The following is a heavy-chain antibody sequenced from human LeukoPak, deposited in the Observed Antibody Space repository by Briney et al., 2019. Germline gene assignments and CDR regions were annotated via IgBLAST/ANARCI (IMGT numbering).Heavy chain of an antibody. CDR3: AKDLGYCSSTSCYWYYYYMDV. V-gene: IGHV3-30*18. CDR2: ISFDGSNT. CDR1: GFTFSSYA. Sequence: GGSLRLSCAASGFTFSSYAMSWVRQAPGKGLEWVAIISFDGSNTYYADSVKGRFTISRDNSKNTVYLQMNSLRGEDTAVYYCAKDLGYCSSTSCYWYYYYMDVWGKGTTVTVSS. D-gene: IGHD2-2*01. J-gene: IGHJ6*03.